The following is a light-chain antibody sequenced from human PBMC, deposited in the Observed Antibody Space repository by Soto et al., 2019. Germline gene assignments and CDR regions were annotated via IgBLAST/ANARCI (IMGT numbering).Light chain of an antibody. V-gene: IGKV1-33*01. CDR1: QDISKY. CDR3: QQYDNLLT. J-gene: IGKJ4*01. Sequence: DLQMTQSPSYLSASVGDRVTITCQASQDISKYLNWYQQKPGKAPKLLIYGASNLQTGVPSRFSGSGSGTDFTFTISSLQPEDIATYYCQQYDNLLTFGGGTKVEIK. CDR2: GAS.